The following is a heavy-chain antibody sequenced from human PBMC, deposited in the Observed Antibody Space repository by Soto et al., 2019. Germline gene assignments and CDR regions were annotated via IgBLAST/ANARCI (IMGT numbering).Heavy chain of an antibody. J-gene: IGHJ6*02. CDR2: ISAYNGNT. V-gene: IGHV1-18*01. Sequence: GASVKVSCKASGYTFTSYGISWVRQAPGQGLEWMGWISAYNGNTNYAQKLQGRVTMTTDTSTSTAYMELRSLRSDDTAVYYCAINWDYYYYYGMDVWGQGTTVTVSS. CDR1: GYTFTSYG. CDR3: AINWDYYYYYGMDV. D-gene: IGHD7-27*01.